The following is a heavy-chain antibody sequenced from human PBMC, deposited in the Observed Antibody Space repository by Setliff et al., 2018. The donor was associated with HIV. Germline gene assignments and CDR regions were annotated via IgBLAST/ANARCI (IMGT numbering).Heavy chain of an antibody. CDR3: ARGMVRGVLLMDV. CDR2: IGTAGDT. CDR1: GFTFSSYD. Sequence: PGGSLRLSCEASGFTFSSYDFHWVRQATGKGLEWVSVIGTAGDTYYPGSVKGRFTISRENAKNSLYLQMNSLRAGDTAVYYCARGMVRGVLLMDVWGKGTTVTVSS. V-gene: IGHV3-13*01. J-gene: IGHJ6*04. D-gene: IGHD3-10*01.